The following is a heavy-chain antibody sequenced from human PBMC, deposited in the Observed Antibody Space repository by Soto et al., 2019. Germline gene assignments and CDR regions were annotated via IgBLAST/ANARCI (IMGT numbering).Heavy chain of an antibody. CDR2: ISAYNGNT. CDR1: GYNFTSYG. D-gene: IGHD6-13*01. J-gene: IGHJ4*01. CDR3: ARELAAGTCDY. V-gene: IGHV1-18*01. Sequence: QVQLVQSGGEVKKPGASVKVSCKASGYNFTSYGISWVRQAPGQGLEWMGWISAYNGNTNYAQQLQGRATLTTDTPTSTSYMELRSMRCDDTAVYYCARELAAGTCDYWGQGTLCTVSS.